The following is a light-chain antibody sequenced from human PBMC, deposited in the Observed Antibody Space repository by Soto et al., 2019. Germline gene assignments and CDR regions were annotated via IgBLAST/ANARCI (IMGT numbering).Light chain of an antibody. V-gene: IGLV2-11*01. CDR3: SSYTTTKNCV. CDR1: TNY. CDR2: DVN. Sequence: QSALTQPRSVSGSPGQSVTISCTGTTNYVSWFQQHPGKAPKLIIYDVNKRPSGVPGRFSGSKSGNTASLTISGLQAEDAADYYCSSYTTTKNCVFGTGTKLTVL. J-gene: IGLJ1*01.